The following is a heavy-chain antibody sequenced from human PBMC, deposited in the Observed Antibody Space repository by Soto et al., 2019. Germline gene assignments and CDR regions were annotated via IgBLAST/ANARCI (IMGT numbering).Heavy chain of an antibody. CDR3: AKDHGGSGKISGLNKFDY. J-gene: IGHJ4*02. Sequence: SETLSLTCTVSGGSITSGGYYWTWIRQHPGKGLEFIGFIPYSGSTYYNPSLKSRVTISADTSKSQFSLELSSVTAADTAVYYCAKDHGGSGKISGLNKFDYWGQGTLVTVSS. CDR1: GGSITSGGYY. D-gene: IGHD3-16*01. V-gene: IGHV4-31*03. CDR2: IPYSGST.